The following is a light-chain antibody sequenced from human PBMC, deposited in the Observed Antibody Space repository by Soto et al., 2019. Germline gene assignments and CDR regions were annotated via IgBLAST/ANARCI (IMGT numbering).Light chain of an antibody. V-gene: IGKV1-39*01. CDR2: AAS. J-gene: IGKJ5*01. CDR1: QSISSY. Sequence: DIQMTQSPSSLFASVGDRVTITCRANQSISSYLNWYQQKPGKAPKLLIYAASSLQSGVPSRFSGSGSGTDFTLTISSLQPEDFATYYCEQSYSTPRVTFGQGTRLEIK. CDR3: EQSYSTPRVT.